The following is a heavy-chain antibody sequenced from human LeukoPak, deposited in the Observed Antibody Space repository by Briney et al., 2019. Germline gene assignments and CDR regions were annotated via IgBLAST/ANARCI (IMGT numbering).Heavy chain of an antibody. J-gene: IGHJ4*02. CDR3: AKDRGPLKYQLRQGSDY. V-gene: IGHV3-30*02. CDR1: GFTFSSYG. CDR2: IRYDGSNK. Sequence: GGSLRPSCAASGFTFSSYGMHWVRQAPGKGLEWVAFIRYDGSNKYYADSVKGRFTISRDNSKNTLYLQMNSLRAEDTAVYYCAKDRGPLKYQLRQGSDYWGQGTLVTVSS. D-gene: IGHD2-2*01.